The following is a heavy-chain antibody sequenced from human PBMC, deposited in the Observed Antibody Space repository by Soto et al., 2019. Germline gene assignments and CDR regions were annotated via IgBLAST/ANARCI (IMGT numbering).Heavy chain of an antibody. CDR2: ISAYNGNT. V-gene: IGHV1-18*01. D-gene: IGHD6-13*01. CDR3: ARDHRIAAAGQYYYYYYMDV. CDR1: GYTFTSYG. Sequence: ASVKVXCXASGYTFTSYGISWVRQAPGQGLEWMGWISAYNGNTNYAQKLQGRVTMTTDTSTSTAYMELRSLRSDDTAVYYCARDHRIAAAGQYYYYYYMDVWGKGTTVTVSS. J-gene: IGHJ6*03.